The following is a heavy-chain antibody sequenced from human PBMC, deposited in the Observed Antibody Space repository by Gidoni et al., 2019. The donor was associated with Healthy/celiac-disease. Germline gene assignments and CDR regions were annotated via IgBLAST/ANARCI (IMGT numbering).Heavy chain of an antibody. Sequence: QVQLQQWGAGLLKPSETLSPTCAVYGGSFSGYYWSWIRQPPGKGLEWIGEINHSGSTNYNPSLKSRVTISVDTSKNQFSLKLSSVTAADTAVYYCARGHNDRQWLPQGYWGQGTLVTVSS. CDR3: ARGHNDRQWLPQGY. V-gene: IGHV4-34*01. D-gene: IGHD6-19*01. CDR1: GGSFSGYY. CDR2: INHSGST. J-gene: IGHJ4*02.